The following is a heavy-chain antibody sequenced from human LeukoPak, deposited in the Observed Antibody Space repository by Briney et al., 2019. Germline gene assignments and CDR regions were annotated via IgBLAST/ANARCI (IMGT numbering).Heavy chain of an antibody. CDR1: GFTFNSYA. J-gene: IGHJ4*02. Sequence: HPGGSLRLSCAASGFTFNSYAMSWVRQAPGKGLEWVSSITISGGNTYYADSVKGRFTISRDNSKNTLYLQMNSLRDEDTAVYHRARRVWSGHSPLYYFDYWGQGTLVTVSS. D-gene: IGHD3-3*01. V-gene: IGHV3-23*01. CDR3: ARRVWSGHSPLYYFDY. CDR2: ITISGGNT.